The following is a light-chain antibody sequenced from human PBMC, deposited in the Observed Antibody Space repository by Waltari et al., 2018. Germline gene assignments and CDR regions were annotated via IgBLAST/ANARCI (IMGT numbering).Light chain of an antibody. CDR3: QQYYNTPFT. CDR2: WAS. CDR1: QSVLYSSNNKNY. V-gene: IGKV4-1*01. J-gene: IGKJ3*01. Sequence: DIVMTQSPDSLAVSLGERATINCKSSQSVLYSSNNKNYLTGYQNQPGQPPKLLIYWASTRESGVPDRFSGSGSGTDFTLTISSLQAEDVAVYYCQQYYNTPFTFGPGTKVDVK.